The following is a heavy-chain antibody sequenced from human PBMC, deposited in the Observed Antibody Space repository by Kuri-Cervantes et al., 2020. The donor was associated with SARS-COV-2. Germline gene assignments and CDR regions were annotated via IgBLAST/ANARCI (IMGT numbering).Heavy chain of an antibody. V-gene: IGHV1-18*01. CDR2: ISAYNGNT. CDR3: ASSHYYGSGKSFDY. D-gene: IGHD3-10*01. CDR1: GYTFTSYG. Sequence: SVTVSCKASGYTFTSYGISWVRQAPGQGLEWMGWISAYNGNTNYAQKLQGRVTMTTDTSTSTAYMELSSLRSEDTAVYYCASSHYYGSGKSFDYWGQGTLVTVSS. J-gene: IGHJ4*02.